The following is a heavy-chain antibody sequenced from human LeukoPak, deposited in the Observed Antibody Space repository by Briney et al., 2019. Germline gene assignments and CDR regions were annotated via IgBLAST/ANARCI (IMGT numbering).Heavy chain of an antibody. J-gene: IGHJ4*02. V-gene: IGHV3-48*01. CDR1: GFTFSSYS. D-gene: IGHD6-19*01. CDR3: ASRLPIAVAGADY. Sequence: PGGSLRLSCAASGFTFSSYSMNWVRQAPGKGLEWVSYISSSSSTIYYADSVKGRFTISRDNSKNTLYLQMNSLRAEDTAVYYCASRLPIAVAGADYWGQGTLVTVSS. CDR2: ISSSSSTI.